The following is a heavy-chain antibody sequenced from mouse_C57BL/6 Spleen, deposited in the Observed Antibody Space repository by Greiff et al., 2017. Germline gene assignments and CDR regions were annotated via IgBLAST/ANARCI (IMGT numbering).Heavy chain of an antibody. CDR2: INPGSGGT. J-gene: IGHJ4*01. Sequence: QVHVKQSGAELVRPGTSVKVSCKASGYAFTNYLIEWVKQRPGQGLEWIGVINPGSGGTNYNEKFKGKATLTADKSSSTAYMQLSSLTSEDSAVYFCARGDPDYYAMDYWGQGTSVTVSS. D-gene: IGHD3-3*01. CDR3: ARGDPDYYAMDY. V-gene: IGHV1-54*01. CDR1: GYAFTNYL.